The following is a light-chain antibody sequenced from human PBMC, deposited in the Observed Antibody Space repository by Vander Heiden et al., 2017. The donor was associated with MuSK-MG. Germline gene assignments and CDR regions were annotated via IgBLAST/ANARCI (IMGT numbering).Light chain of an antibody. V-gene: IGKV4-1*01. Sequence: DIVMTQFPDSRAVSLGERATIDCKSSQSVLYSSDNNNYLAWYQQKTGQPPKLLIYWASTPESGVPDRFSGSGSGTDFTLTISSLQAEDVAVYYCQQYYSTPHTFGQGTKVEMK. CDR3: QQYYSTPHT. J-gene: IGKJ1*01. CDR2: WAS. CDR1: QSVLYSSDNNNY.